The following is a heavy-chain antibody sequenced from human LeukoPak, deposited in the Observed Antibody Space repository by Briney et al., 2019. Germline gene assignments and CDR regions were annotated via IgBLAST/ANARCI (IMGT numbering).Heavy chain of an antibody. J-gene: IGHJ4*02. CDR1: GGSISSGGYS. Sequence: SQTLSLTCAVSGGSISSGGYSWSWIRQPPGKGLEWIGYIYHSGSTYNNPSLKSRVTISVDTSKNQFSLKLSSVTAADTAVYYCARSRIVGASPFDYWGQGTLVTVSS. V-gene: IGHV4-30-2*01. CDR2: IYHSGST. CDR3: ARSRIVGASPFDY. D-gene: IGHD1-26*01.